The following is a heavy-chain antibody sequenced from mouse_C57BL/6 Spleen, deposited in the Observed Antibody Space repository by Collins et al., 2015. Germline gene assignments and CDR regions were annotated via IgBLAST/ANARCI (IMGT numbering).Heavy chain of an antibody. CDR3: ARNRGRYEDPYYAMDY. CDR2: IWSDGST. CDR1: GFSLTSYG. V-gene: IGHV2-6*02. D-gene: IGHD2-14*01. J-gene: IGHJ4*01. Sequence: QVQLKESGPGLVAPSQSLSITCTVSGFSLTSYGVHWVRQPPGKGLEWLVVIWSDGSTTYNSALKSRLSISKDNSKSQVFLKMNSLQTDDTAMYYCARNRGRYEDPYYAMDYWGQGTSVTVSS.